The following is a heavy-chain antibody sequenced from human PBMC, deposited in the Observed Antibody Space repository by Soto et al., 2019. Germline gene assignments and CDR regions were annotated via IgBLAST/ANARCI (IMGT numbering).Heavy chain of an antibody. CDR1: GFTFTSSA. CDR3: AAEEGGGCSSTSCRDLYGMDV. V-gene: IGHV1-58*01. Sequence: SVKVSCKASGFTFTSSAVQWVRQARGQRLEWIGWIVVGSGNTNYAQKFQERVTITRDMSTSTAYMELSSLRSEDTAAYYCAAEEGGGCSSTSCRDLYGMDVWGQGTTVTVSS. D-gene: IGHD2-2*01. J-gene: IGHJ6*02. CDR2: IVVGSGNT.